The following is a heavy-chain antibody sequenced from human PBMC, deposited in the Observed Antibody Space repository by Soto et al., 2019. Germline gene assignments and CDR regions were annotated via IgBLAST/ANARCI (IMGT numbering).Heavy chain of an antibody. CDR3: ARDRGPSSGYYPYWFDP. J-gene: IGHJ5*02. Sequence: QVQLVQSGAEVKKPGSSVKVSCKASGGTFSSYAITWVRQAPGQGLEWMGGIIPIFGTANYAQKFQGRVKITADESTSTAYMELSSLRSEDTAVYYCARDRGPSSGYYPYWFDPWGQGNLVTVSS. CDR2: IIPIFGTA. D-gene: IGHD3-22*01. CDR1: GGTFSSYA. V-gene: IGHV1-69*12.